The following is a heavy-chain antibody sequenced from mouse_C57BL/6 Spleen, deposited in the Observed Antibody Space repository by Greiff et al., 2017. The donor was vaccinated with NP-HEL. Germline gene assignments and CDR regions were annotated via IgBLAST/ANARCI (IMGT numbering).Heavy chain of an antibody. Sequence: QVQLQQPGAELVRPGTSVKLSCKASGYTFTSYWMHWVKQRPGQGLEWIGVIDPSDSYTNYNQKFKGKATLTVDTSSSTASMQLSSLTSEDSAVXYCALKAFTTVVATRYYAMDYWGQGTSVTVSS. CDR3: ALKAFTTVVATRYYAMDY. D-gene: IGHD1-1*01. CDR2: IDPSDSYT. V-gene: IGHV1-59*01. CDR1: GYTFTSYW. J-gene: IGHJ4*01.